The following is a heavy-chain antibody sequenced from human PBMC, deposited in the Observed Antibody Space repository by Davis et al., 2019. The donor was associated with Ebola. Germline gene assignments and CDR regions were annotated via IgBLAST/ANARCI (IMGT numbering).Heavy chain of an antibody. CDR3: ARVTTGYYYDSSDSPSWFDP. CDR2: ITPYNGRT. D-gene: IGHD3-22*01. Sequence: ASVKVSCKASGYTFTTFGIGWVRQAPGQGLEWMGWITPYNGRTHYIQSLQGRLTVTTDTSTNTAYMELRSLTSDDTAVYYCARVTTGYYYDSSDSPSWFDPWGQGTLVTVSS. V-gene: IGHV1-18*04. CDR1: GYTFTTFG. J-gene: IGHJ5*02.